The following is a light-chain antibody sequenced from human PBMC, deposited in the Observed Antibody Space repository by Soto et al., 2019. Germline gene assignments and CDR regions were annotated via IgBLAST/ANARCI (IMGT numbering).Light chain of an antibody. CDR2: DAS. CDR3: EQYNSYSNT. Sequence: DIQMTQSPSTLSASVGDRVTITCRASQSISSWLDWYQQKPGKAPKLLIYDASSLESGVPSRFSGSGSGTAFNLAISYLPTDDFGTYYWEQYNSYSNTCGQGTKLEIK. V-gene: IGKV1-5*01. J-gene: IGKJ2*01. CDR1: QSISSW.